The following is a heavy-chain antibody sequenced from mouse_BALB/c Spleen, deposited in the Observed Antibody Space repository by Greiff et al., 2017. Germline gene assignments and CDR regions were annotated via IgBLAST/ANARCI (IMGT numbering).Heavy chain of an antibody. CDR1: GFAFSSYD. J-gene: IGHJ2*01. D-gene: IGHD4-1*01. V-gene: IGHV5-12-1*01. CDR2: ISSGGGST. CDR3: ARHSGRGGYFDY. Sequence: EVKVVESGGGLVKPGGSLKLSCAASGFAFSSYDMSWVRQTPEKRLEWVAYISSGGGSTYYPDTVKGRFTISRDNAKNTLYLQMSSLKSEDTAMYYCARHSGRGGYFDYWGQGTTLTVSS.